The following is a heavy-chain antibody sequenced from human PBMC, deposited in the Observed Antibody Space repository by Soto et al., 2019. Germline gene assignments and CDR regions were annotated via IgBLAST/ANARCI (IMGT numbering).Heavy chain of an antibody. V-gene: IGHV1-69*13. D-gene: IGHD6-6*01. CDR1: GGTLSSYT. CDR3: ATKHYDSSSFLDPWAADAFDI. CDR2: VTPIFDTA. J-gene: IGHJ3*02. Sequence: SVKVSCKASGGTLSSYTINWVQQAPGQGLEWMGGVTPIFDTANYAQKFQGRVTITADESTNTAYMDLSSLTSDDTAVYYRATKHYDSSSFLDPWAADAFDIWGQGTMVTVSS.